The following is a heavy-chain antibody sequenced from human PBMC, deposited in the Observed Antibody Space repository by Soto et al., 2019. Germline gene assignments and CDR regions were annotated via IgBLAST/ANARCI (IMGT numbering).Heavy chain of an antibody. CDR1: GGTFSSYA. Sequence: SVKVSCKASGGTFSSYAISWVRHAPGQGLEWMGGIIPIFGTANYAQKFQGRVTITADESTSTAYMELSSLRSEDTAVYYCAREDIVVVPAAMDRTYGMDVWGQGTTVTVSS. J-gene: IGHJ6*02. CDR3: AREDIVVVPAAMDRTYGMDV. V-gene: IGHV1-69*13. D-gene: IGHD2-2*01. CDR2: IIPIFGTA.